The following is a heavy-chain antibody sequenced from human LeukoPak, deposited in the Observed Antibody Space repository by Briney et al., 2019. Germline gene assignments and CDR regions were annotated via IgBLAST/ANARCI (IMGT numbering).Heavy chain of an antibody. D-gene: IGHD3-22*01. J-gene: IGHJ4*02. Sequence: GGSLRLSCAASGFTFSSYGMHWVRQAPAKGLEWVAVIWYDGSNKYYADSVKGRFTISRDNSKNTLYLQMNSLRAEDTAVYYCARDSYDSSGTFDYWGQGTLVTVSS. CDR1: GFTFSSYG. V-gene: IGHV3-33*01. CDR3: ARDSYDSSGTFDY. CDR2: IWYDGSNK.